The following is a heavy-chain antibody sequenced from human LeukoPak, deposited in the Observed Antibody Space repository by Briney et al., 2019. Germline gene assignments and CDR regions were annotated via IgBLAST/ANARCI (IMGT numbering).Heavy chain of an antibody. V-gene: IGHV1-69*06. Sequence: GASVKVSCKASVGTFSSYLISWLRQAPGQGLEWVGGMIPIFGTANYAQKFQGRVTITADKSTSTACMELSGLRSEDTAVYYCARENGGWLNSFDYWGEGTLVTVSS. CDR3: ARENGGWLNSFDY. CDR1: VGTFSSYL. D-gene: IGHD3-10*01. J-gene: IGHJ4*02. CDR2: MIPIFGTA.